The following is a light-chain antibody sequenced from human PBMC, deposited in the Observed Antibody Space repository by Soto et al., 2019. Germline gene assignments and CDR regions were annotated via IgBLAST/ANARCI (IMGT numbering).Light chain of an antibody. Sequence: QSVLTQPPSVSGAPGHRVTISCTGSSSNIGAYDVHWYQQLPGTAPKLLISGNNNRPSGVPDRFSGSKSGSSASLAITGLQAEDEADYYCCSFGGSFHYVKFGGGTKVTVL. J-gene: IGLJ3*02. CDR1: SSNIGAYD. V-gene: IGLV1-40*01. CDR2: GNN. CDR3: CSFGGSFHYVK.